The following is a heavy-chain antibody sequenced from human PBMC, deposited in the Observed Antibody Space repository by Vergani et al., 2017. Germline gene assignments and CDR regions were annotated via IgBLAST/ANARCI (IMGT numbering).Heavy chain of an antibody. V-gene: IGHV3-66*02. J-gene: IGHJ4*02. CDR2: IYSGGST. Sequence: RLVQSGGGLAHPGGSLRLSCAASGLPVSGFAFNTYAMIWVRQAPGKGLEWVSVIYSGGSTYYADSVKGRFTISRDNSKNTLYLQMNSLRAEDTAVYYCARANYGDYSFDYWGQGTRVTVSS. D-gene: IGHD4-17*01. CDR3: ARANYGDYSFDY. CDR1: GLPVSGFAFNTYA.